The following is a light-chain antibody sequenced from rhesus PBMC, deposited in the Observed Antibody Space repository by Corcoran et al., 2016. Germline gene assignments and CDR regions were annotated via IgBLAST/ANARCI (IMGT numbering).Light chain of an antibody. CDR3: QQYNNWYS. CDR1: QSVSSN. CDR2: YAS. J-gene: IGKJ2*01. Sequence: EIVMTQSPATLSLSPGERATLSCRASQSVSSNLAWYQKKPGQAPRPLNYYASNRATGIPDRVSGRGSGTDFTLTISSLEPEYVGVYYCQQYNNWYSFGQGTKVEIK. V-gene: IGKV3-35*01.